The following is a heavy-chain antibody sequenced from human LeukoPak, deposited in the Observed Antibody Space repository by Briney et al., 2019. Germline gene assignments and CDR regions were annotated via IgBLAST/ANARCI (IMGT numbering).Heavy chain of an antibody. CDR2: ISWNSGSI. Sequence: GGSLRLSCAASGFTFDDYAMHWVRQAPGKGLEWVSGISWNSGSIGYADSVKGRFTISRDNAKNSLYLQMNSLRAEDTAVYYCARERSIAARRGFDYWGQGTLVTVSS. CDR1: GFTFDDYA. V-gene: IGHV3-9*01. J-gene: IGHJ4*02. D-gene: IGHD6-6*01. CDR3: ARERSIAARRGFDY.